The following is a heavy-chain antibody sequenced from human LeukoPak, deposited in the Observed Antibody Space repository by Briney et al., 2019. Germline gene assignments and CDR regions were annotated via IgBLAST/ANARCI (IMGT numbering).Heavy chain of an antibody. D-gene: IGHD5-12*01. CDR2: IYPGASDT. Sequence: GESLKISCKGSGYSFTSYWIGWVRQMPGKGLEWMGIIYPGASDTRYSPSFQGQVTISADKSISTAYLQWSSLKASDTAMYYCARHIGYSGGYTTFDYWGQGTLVTVSS. CDR3: ARHIGYSGGYTTFDY. CDR1: GYSFTSYW. V-gene: IGHV5-51*01. J-gene: IGHJ4*02.